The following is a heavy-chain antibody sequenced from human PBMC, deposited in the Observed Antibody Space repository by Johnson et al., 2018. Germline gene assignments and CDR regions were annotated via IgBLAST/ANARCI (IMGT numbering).Heavy chain of an antibody. V-gene: IGHV3-30*04. Sequence: QVQLVQSGGGVVQPGRSLRLPCAASGFTFSRYALHWVRQAPGKGLEWVAVISYDGRNKYYADSVKGRLTISRDNSKNTLYLQMNSLRADDTAVYFCARDPYFDTGYYYYYMDVWGKGTTVTVSS. J-gene: IGHJ6*03. CDR3: ARDPYFDTGYYYYYMDV. CDR2: ISYDGRNK. D-gene: IGHD3-22*01. CDR1: GFTFSRYA.